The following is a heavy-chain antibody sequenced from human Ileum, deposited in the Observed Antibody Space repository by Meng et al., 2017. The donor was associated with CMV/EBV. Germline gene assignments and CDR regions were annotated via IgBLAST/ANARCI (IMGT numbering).Heavy chain of an antibody. CDR3: ARPRAPLLAQHYFDY. D-gene: IGHD2-15*01. CDR2: ISYDGSNK. J-gene: IGHJ4*02. V-gene: IGHV3-30-3*01. Sequence: GGSLRLSCAASGFTFSSYAMHWVRQAPGKGLEWVAVISYDGSNKYYADSVKGRFTISRDNSKNTLYLQMNSLRAEDTAVYDCARPRAPLLAQHYFDYWGQGTLVTVSS. CDR1: GFTFSSYA.